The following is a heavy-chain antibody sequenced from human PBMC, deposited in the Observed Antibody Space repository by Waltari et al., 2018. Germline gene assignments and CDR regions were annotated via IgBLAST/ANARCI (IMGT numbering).Heavy chain of an antibody. D-gene: IGHD3-3*01. CDR2: IYYSGTT. CDR1: GGSISSTSHY. V-gene: IGHV4-39*07. Sequence: QLQLQESGPGLVKPSATLSLTCSVSGGSISSTSHYWAWIRQPPGMGLEWLGGIYYSGTTYYNLSLRSGVTLSVDTSKNQFSLKLRSVTGADTAMYFCARVARGGYYTGWFDTWGQGALVTVSS. CDR3: ARVARGGYYTGWFDT. J-gene: IGHJ5*02.